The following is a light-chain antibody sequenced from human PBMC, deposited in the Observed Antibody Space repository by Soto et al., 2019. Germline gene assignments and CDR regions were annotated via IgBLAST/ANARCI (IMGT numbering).Light chain of an antibody. CDR3: QQRSNLPWT. CDR1: ESISGY. V-gene: IGKV3-11*01. Sequence: TQIPSTLPASVGDTITIICRASESISGYLAWYQQKPGQAPRLLIYDASNRATGIPVRFSGSGSGADYTLTISSLEPEDFAVYYCQQRSNLPWTFGQGTKV. J-gene: IGKJ1*01. CDR2: DAS.